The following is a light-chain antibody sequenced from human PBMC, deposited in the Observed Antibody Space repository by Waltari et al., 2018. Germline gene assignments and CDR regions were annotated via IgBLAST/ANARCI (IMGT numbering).Light chain of an antibody. V-gene: IGKV3-15*01. CDR3: QQYNNWPPLT. Sequence: EILMTQSPGTLSVSPGERATLSCRASPSVSSDLAWYQQKPGKAPRLLIYETSTRATGIPDRFTGRGSVTEFTLTISSLQPEDFGLYYCQQYNNWPPLTFGGGTKVEIK. CDR1: PSVSSD. J-gene: IGKJ4*01. CDR2: ETS.